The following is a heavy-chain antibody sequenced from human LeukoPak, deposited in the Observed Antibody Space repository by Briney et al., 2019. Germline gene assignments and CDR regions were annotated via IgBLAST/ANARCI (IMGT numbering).Heavy chain of an antibody. J-gene: IGHJ4*02. V-gene: IGHV4-30-2*01. CDR3: ARSTTVVTPGDY. CDR1: GGSNSSGGYY. CDR2: IYHSGST. D-gene: IGHD4-23*01. Sequence: SETLSLTCTVSGGSNSSGGYYWSWIRQPPGKGLEWIGYIYHSGSTYYNPSLKSRVTISVDRSKNQFSLKLSSVTAADTAVYYCARSTTVVTPGDYWGQGTLVTVSS.